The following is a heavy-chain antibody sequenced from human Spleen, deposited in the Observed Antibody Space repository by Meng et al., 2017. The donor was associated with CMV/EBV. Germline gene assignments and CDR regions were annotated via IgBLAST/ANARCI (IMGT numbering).Heavy chain of an antibody. CDR3: ARAEYYGGYYYGMDV. J-gene: IGHJ6*02. CDR2: ISSGSGTM. Sequence: SLKISCAASGFTFVEYAMHWVRQAPGKGLEWVSSISSGSGTMAYADSVKGRFTISRDNAENSLYLQMNSLRAEDTALYYCARAEYYGGYYYGMDVWGQGTTVTVSS. CDR1: GFTFVEYA. D-gene: IGHD3-10*01. V-gene: IGHV3-9*01.